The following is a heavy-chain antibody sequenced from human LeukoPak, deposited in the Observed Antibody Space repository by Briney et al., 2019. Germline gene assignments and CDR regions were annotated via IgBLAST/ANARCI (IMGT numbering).Heavy chain of an antibody. D-gene: IGHD5-24*01. J-gene: IGHJ4*02. CDR3: AKDDGWVQYAN. Sequence: GGSLRLSCAASGFTFSSYWMNWVRQAPGKGLEWVANINPHGNEINYVDSVKGRFTISRDNAKNSLYLQMNSLRAEDTAVYYCAKDDGWVQYANWGQGTLVTVSS. CDR2: INPHGNEI. V-gene: IGHV3-7*03. CDR1: GFTFSSYW.